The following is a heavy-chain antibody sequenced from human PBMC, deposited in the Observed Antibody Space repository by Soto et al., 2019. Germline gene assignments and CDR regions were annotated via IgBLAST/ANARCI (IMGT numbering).Heavy chain of an antibody. Sequence: GGSLRLSCAASGFTFSSYGMHWVRQAPGKGLEWVAVIWYDGSNKYYADSVKGRFTISRDNSKNTLYLQMNSLRAEDTAVYYWAKDKGGSSSWSPVSPLDYGGQGTLVTVSS. CDR3: AKDKGGSSSWSPVSPLDY. V-gene: IGHV3-33*06. CDR2: IWYDGSNK. J-gene: IGHJ4*02. CDR1: GFTFSSYG. D-gene: IGHD6-13*01.